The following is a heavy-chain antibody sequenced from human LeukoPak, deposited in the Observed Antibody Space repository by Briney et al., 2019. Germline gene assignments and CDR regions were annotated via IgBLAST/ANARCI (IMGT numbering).Heavy chain of an antibody. CDR1: GFTFSSYW. J-gene: IGHJ5*02. V-gene: IGHV3-74*01. CDR2: INSDGSST. D-gene: IGHD3-10*01. Sequence: GGSLRLSCAASGFTFSSYWMHWVRQAPGKGLVWVSRINSDGSSTSYADSVKGRFTISRDNAKNTLYLQMNSLRAEDTAVYYCARDLQRALYYYGSGSSPFEPWGQGTLVTVSS. CDR3: ARDLQRALYYYGSGSSPFEP.